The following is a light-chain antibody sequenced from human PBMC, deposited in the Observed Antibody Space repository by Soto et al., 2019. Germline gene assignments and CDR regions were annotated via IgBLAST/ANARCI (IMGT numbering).Light chain of an antibody. CDR3: QQSYSTPYT. CDR2: IAS. J-gene: IGKJ2*01. CDR1: QSIINY. Sequence: DIQMTQSPSTLSASVGDRVSISCRASQSIINYLNWYQQKPGKAPNLLIYIASNLHSGVPSRFSGSGSGTDFTLTISSLQPEDFATYYCQQSYSTPYTFGQGTKVDIK. V-gene: IGKV1-39*01.